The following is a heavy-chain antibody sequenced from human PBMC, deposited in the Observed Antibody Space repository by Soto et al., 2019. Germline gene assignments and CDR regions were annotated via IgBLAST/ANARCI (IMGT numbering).Heavy chain of an antibody. D-gene: IGHD2-21*01. CDR2: ISGSGGSP. J-gene: IGHJ4*01. CDR1: GFTFSSYT. CDR3: AKAGCACDCCYAPEY. V-gene: IGHV3-23*01. Sequence: DVQLLESGGGLIQPGGSLRLSCAASGFTFSSYTMAWVRQAPEKGLEWVSSISGSGGSPAYADSVQGRFTISRDNPTNTLSLQMNSLRVEDTATYYCAKAGCACDCCYAPEYWGHGSLVIVSS.